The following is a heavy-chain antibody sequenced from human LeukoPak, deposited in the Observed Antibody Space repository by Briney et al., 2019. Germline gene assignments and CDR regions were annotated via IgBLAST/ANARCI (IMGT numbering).Heavy chain of an antibody. CDR1: GGSISSSSHY. Sequence: PSETLSLTCTVSGGSISSSSHYWGWIRQPPGRGLEWIGSIYYSGSTYYNPSLKSRVTISVDTSKNQFSLRLSSVTAADTAVYFCVRQKITTSDYWGQGTLVTVSS. CDR2: IYYSGST. J-gene: IGHJ4*02. CDR3: VRQKITTSDY. D-gene: IGHD3-22*01. V-gene: IGHV4-39*01.